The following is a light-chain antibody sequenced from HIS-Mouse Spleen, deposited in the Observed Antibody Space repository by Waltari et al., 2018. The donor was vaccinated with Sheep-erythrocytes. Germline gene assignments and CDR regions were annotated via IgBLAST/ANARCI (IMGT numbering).Light chain of an antibody. CDR1: SSDVGGYNY. V-gene: IGLV2-11*01. Sequence: QSALTQPRSVSGSPGQSVTISCTGPSSDVGGYNYVSWYQQHPGKAPKLMIYDVSKRPSGVPYRFAGSKSGNTASLTISGLQAEDEADYYCCSYAGSYTFWVFGGGTKLTVL. J-gene: IGLJ3*02. CDR2: DVS. CDR3: CSYAGSYTFWV.